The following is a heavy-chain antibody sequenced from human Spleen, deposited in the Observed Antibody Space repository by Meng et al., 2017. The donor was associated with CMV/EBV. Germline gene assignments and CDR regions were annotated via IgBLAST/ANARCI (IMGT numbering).Heavy chain of an antibody. J-gene: IGHJ6*02. CDR2: SDPSGSNI. V-gene: IGHV1-46*01. Sequence: ASVKVSCKASGYTFISYHIYWVRQAPGQGLEWMGISDPSGSNIIYAQRFQGRITMTRDTSTSTAHMELSSLRSEDTAVYYCARVNAWDYYGMDVWGQGTTVTVSS. D-gene: IGHD2-2*01. CDR3: ARVNAWDYYGMDV. CDR1: GYTFISYH.